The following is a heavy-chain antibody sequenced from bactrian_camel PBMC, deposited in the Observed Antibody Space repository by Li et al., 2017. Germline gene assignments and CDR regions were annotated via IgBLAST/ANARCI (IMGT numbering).Heavy chain of an antibody. CDR1: GMTYRDRTHV. CDR2: IYSGRTKT. Sequence: HVQLVESGGGSVQAGGSLTLSCALSGMTYRDRTHVMGWFRQAPGKERDAVASIYSGRTKTYYATSVKGRFTISQENKNTVYLQMSSLKPEGTATYYCAAKGSRFACSGWGTQVTVS. D-gene: IGHD3*01. V-gene: IGHV3S54*01. J-gene: IGHJ4*01.